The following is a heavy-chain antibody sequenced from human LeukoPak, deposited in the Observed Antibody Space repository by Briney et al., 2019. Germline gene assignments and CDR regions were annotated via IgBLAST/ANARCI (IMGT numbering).Heavy chain of an antibody. J-gene: IGHJ6*03. D-gene: IGHD6-13*01. Sequence: GGSLRLSCAASGFTFSSYWMSWVRQAPGKGLEWVANIKQDGSEKYYVDSVKGRFTISGDNAKNSLYLQMNSLRAEDTAVYYCARESSSSWYGSLYYYYYMDVWGKGTTVTISS. CDR1: GFTFSSYW. V-gene: IGHV3-7*01. CDR2: IKQDGSEK. CDR3: ARESSSSWYGSLYYYYYMDV.